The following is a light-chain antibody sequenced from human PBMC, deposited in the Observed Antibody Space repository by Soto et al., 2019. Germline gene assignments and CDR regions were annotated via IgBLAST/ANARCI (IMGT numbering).Light chain of an antibody. V-gene: IGKV3-15*01. J-gene: IGKJ1*01. Sequence: EIVMTQSPATLSVSPGERATLSCRASQSVSSNLAWYQQKPGQAPRLLIYGASTRATGIPARFSGSGSGTKFTLTISSLQSEDFAVYYCQQYNNGWTFGQGTKVDI. CDR1: QSVSSN. CDR3: QQYNNGWT. CDR2: GAS.